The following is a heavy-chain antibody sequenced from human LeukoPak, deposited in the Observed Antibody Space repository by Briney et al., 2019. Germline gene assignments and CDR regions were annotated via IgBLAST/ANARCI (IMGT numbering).Heavy chain of an antibody. CDR2: ISSSGSTI. J-gene: IGHJ6*02. CDR3: ASYCSSTSCHVSPMDV. D-gene: IGHD2-2*01. CDR1: GFTFSDYN. Sequence: GGSLRLSCAASGFTFSDYNMSWIRQAPGKGLEWVSYISSSGSTIYYADSVKGRFTISRDNAKNSLYLQMNSLRAEDTAVYYCASYCSSTSCHVSPMDVWGQGTTVTFSS. V-gene: IGHV3-11*04.